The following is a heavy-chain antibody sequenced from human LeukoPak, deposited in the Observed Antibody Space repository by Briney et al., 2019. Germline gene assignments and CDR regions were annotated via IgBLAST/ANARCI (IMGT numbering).Heavy chain of an antibody. D-gene: IGHD6-19*01. V-gene: IGHV3-48*01. Sequence: GGSLRLSCAASGFTFSSYGMNWVRQAPGKGLEWVSYISSSSSTIYYADSVKGRFTISRDNAKNSLYLQMNSLRAEDTAVYYCARVGWGSGWYGAFDIWGQGTTVTVSS. CDR1: GFTFSSYG. J-gene: IGHJ3*02. CDR2: ISSSSSTI. CDR3: ARVGWGSGWYGAFDI.